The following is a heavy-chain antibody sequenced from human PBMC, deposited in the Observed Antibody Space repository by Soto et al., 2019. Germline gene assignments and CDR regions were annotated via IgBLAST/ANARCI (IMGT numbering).Heavy chain of an antibody. V-gene: IGHV4-61*01. CDR3: ARSQRGRTAFTFDY. Sequence: QVQLQESGPGLVKPSETLSLTCAVSGDSVSNDNYYWSWIRQPPGKGLEWIGYIYYSWTTNYNSYLTGRLSVSVDMSKNQFYLKLASVTAADTAVYSCARSQRGRTAFTFDYWGQGALVTVSS. D-gene: IGHD3-16*01. CDR2: IYYSWTT. CDR1: GDSVSNDNYY. J-gene: IGHJ4*02.